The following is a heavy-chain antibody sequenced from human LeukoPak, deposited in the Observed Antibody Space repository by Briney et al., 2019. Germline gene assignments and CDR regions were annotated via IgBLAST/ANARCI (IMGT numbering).Heavy chain of an antibody. CDR2: IRSKANSYAT. CDR1: GFTFSGSA. J-gene: IGHJ4*02. V-gene: IGHV3-73*01. Sequence: GGSLRLSCAASGFTFSGSAMHWVRQASGKGLDWVGRIRSKANSYATAYAASVEGRFTISRDDSKNTAYLQMNSLKTEDTAVYHCTRLSGPATPHYGDYFDYWGQGTLVTVSS. D-gene: IGHD4-17*01. CDR3: TRLSGPATPHYGDYFDY.